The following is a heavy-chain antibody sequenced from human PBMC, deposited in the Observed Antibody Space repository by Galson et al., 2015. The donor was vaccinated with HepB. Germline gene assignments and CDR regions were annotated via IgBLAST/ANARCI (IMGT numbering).Heavy chain of an antibody. CDR3: AKNKVTETTLWWFDP. J-gene: IGHJ5*02. D-gene: IGHD1-7*01. CDR1: GFTFSSYA. Sequence: SLRLSCAASGFTFSSYAMSWVRQAPGKGLEWVSAISSSGGSTYYADSVKGRFTISRDNSKNTLFLQLNSLRAEDTAVYYCAKNKVTETTLWWFDPWGQGTLVTVSS. V-gene: IGHV3-23*01. CDR2: ISSSGGST.